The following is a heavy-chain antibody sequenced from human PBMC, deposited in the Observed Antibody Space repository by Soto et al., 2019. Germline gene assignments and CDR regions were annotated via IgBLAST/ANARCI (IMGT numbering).Heavy chain of an antibody. Sequence: GGSLRLSCAVSGFTVSNTYMSWVRQAPGKGLEWVAVIYRGVSTHYADSVRGRFTISRDDSKNTIYLQMNSLRAEDTAVYYCARDRSDSSRADSFDVWGQGTMVTVSS. V-gene: IGHV3-53*01. CDR2: IYRGVST. J-gene: IGHJ3*01. CDR1: GFTVSNTY. CDR3: ARDRSDSSRADSFDV. D-gene: IGHD6-25*01.